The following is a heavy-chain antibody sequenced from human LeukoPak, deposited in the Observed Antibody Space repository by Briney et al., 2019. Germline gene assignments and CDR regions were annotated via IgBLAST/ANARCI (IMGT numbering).Heavy chain of an antibody. Sequence: ASVKVSCKTSGYTFSNYGISWVRQAPGQGLEWMGWISAYNGNTNYAQKLQGRVTMTTDTSASTAYMELRSLRSDDTAVYYCARVRYDYVWGSYGDYWGQGTLVTASS. D-gene: IGHD3-16*01. J-gene: IGHJ4*02. CDR2: ISAYNGNT. V-gene: IGHV1-18*01. CDR3: ARVRYDYVWGSYGDY. CDR1: GYTFSNYG.